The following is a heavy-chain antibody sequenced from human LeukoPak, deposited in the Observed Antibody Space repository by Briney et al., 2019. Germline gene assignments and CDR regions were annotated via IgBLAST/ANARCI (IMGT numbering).Heavy chain of an antibody. CDR3: ARDKVEYYDSSGYYYNSAFDI. V-gene: IGHV3-53*01. J-gene: IGHJ3*02. Sequence: AGGSLRLSCAASGFTVSSNCMSWVRQAPGKGLEWVSVIYSGGSTYYADSVKGRFTVSRDNSKNTLYLQMNSLRAEDTAVYYCARDKVEYYDSSGYYYNSAFDIWGQGTMVTVSS. CDR2: IYSGGST. D-gene: IGHD3-22*01. CDR1: GFTVSSNC.